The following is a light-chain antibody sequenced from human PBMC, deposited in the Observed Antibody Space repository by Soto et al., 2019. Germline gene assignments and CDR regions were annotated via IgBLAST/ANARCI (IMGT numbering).Light chain of an antibody. Sequence: QAVVTQPPSVSGAPGQRVTISCTGGSSNIGADYDVHWYQQLPGTAPKLLIYDNSRRPSGVPDRFSGSKSGTSASLAITGLQAEDEADYYCQSYDTGLSGSVFGGGTKLTVL. J-gene: IGLJ3*02. CDR3: QSYDTGLSGSV. CDR2: DNS. CDR1: SSNIGADYD. V-gene: IGLV1-40*01.